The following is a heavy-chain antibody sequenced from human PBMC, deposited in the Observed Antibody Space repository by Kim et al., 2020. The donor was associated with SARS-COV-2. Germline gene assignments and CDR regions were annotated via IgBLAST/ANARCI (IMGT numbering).Heavy chain of an antibody. D-gene: IGHD3-22*01. CDR2: FDPEDGET. CDR3: ATDRSSGPYWGYYFDY. Sequence: ASVKVSCKVSGYTLTELSMHWVRQAPGKGLEWMGGFDPEDGETIYAQKFQGRVTMTEDTSTDTAYMELSSLRSEDTAVYYCATDRSSGPYWGYYFDYWGQGTLVTVSS. J-gene: IGHJ4*02. CDR1: GYTLTELS. V-gene: IGHV1-24*01.